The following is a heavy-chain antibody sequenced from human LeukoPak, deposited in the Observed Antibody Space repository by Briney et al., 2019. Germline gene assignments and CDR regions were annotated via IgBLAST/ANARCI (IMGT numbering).Heavy chain of an antibody. CDR3: ARGGITGTTLFDY. Sequence: SQTLSLTCTVSGGSISSGGYYWSWIRQPPGKGLEWIGYIYHSGSTYYNPSLKSRVTISVDRSKNQFSLKLSSVTAADTAVYYCARGGITGTTLFDYWGQGTLVTVSS. CDR1: GGSISSGGYY. D-gene: IGHD1-7*01. J-gene: IGHJ4*02. CDR2: IYHSGST. V-gene: IGHV4-30-2*01.